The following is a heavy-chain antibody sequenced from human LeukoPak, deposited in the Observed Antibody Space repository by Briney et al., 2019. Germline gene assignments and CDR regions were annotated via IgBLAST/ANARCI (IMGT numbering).Heavy chain of an antibody. V-gene: IGHV4-38-2*02. Sequence: SETLSLTCTVSGYSISSGYYWSWIRQPPGKGLEWIGSIYHSGSTYYNPSLKSRVTISVDTSKNQFSLKLSSVTAADTAVYYCARGIAARGKPNWFDPWGQGTLVTVSS. CDR3: ARGIAARGKPNWFDP. D-gene: IGHD6-6*01. CDR2: IYHSGST. CDR1: GYSISSGYY. J-gene: IGHJ5*02.